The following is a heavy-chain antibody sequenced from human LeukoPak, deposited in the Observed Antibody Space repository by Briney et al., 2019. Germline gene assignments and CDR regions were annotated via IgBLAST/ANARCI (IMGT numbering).Heavy chain of an antibody. CDR2: INHSGST. J-gene: IGHJ5*02. CDR3: AREGLEDCRGSSCYFLFDP. Sequence: SETLSLTCAVYGGSFSGYYWSWIRQPPGKGLEWIGEINHSGSTNYNPSLKSRVTISVDTSKNQFSLKLSSVTAADTAVYYCAREGLEDCRGSSCYFLFDPWGQGTLVTVSS. D-gene: IGHD2-15*01. V-gene: IGHV4-34*01. CDR1: GGSFSGYY.